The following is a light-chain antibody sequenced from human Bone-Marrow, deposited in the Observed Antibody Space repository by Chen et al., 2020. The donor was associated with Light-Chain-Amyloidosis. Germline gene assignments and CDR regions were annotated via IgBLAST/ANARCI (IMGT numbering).Light chain of an antibody. V-gene: IGLV3-21*02. CDR3: QVWDSGSHHYV. CDR2: DDS. CDR1: NIGSKR. Sequence: SYVLTQPPSVSAAPGRTATITCGGNNIGSKRVHWYQQKPGQAPVLVVYDDSDRRSGIPERFSGSNSGNTATLTISRVEAGEEADYYCQVWDSGSHHYVFGTGTKVTVL. J-gene: IGLJ1*01.